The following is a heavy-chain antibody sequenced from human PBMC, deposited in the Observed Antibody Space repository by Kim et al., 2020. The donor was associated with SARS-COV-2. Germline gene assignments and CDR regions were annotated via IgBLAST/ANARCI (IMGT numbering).Heavy chain of an antibody. CDR3: EAGFSGSYFDYYGMDV. Sequence: SVKVSCKASGGTFSSYAISWVRQAPGQGLEWMGRIIPILGIANYAQKFQGRVTITADKSTSTAYMELSSLRSEDTAVYYCEAGFSGSYFDYYGMDVWGQGTTGTVSS. D-gene: IGHD1-26*01. V-gene: IGHV1-69*04. CDR1: GGTFSSYA. CDR2: IIPILGIA. J-gene: IGHJ6*02.